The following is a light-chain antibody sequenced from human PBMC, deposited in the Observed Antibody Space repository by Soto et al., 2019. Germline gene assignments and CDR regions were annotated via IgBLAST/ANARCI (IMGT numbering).Light chain of an antibody. Sequence: EIVMTQSPAILSVSPGERATLSCTASQSVRSNLAWYQQKPGQSPRLLIYDASTRATGIPARFSGSGSGTEFTLTISSLQSEDFGVYFCHQYGSPLWTFGQGTKVDIK. V-gene: IGKV3D-15*01. CDR2: DAS. CDR3: HQYGSPLWT. CDR1: QSVRSN. J-gene: IGKJ1*01.